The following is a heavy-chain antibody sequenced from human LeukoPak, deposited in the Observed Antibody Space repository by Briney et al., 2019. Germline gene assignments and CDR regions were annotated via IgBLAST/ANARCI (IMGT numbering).Heavy chain of an antibody. CDR1: GFTFDYFT. CDR2: ISLDGNNA. CDR3: AKGRRRGYAYGTIDS. Sequence: GGSLRLSCAASGFTFDYFTMYWVRQSPGKGLEWVSLISLDGNNAYYADSVRGRFTISRDNSKNFLYLQMNSLTSEDAALYYCAKGRRRGYAYGTIDSWGQGTLVTVSS. V-gene: IGHV3-43*01. D-gene: IGHD5-18*01. J-gene: IGHJ4*02.